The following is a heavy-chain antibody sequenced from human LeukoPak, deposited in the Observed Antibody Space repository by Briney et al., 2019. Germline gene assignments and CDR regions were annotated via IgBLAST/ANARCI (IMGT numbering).Heavy chain of an antibody. D-gene: IGHD4-17*01. Sequence: ASVKVSCKASGYSLTNYYMHWVRHVPGQGPEWLGLINPSGGTKYAQKFQDRVTMTRDTSTSTIYMELSSLTSEDRVVYYCSREGRTDYGASRSFDIWGQGTMVTVSS. CDR1: GYSLTNYY. J-gene: IGHJ3*02. CDR2: INPSGGT. V-gene: IGHV1-46*01. CDR3: SREGRTDYGASRSFDI.